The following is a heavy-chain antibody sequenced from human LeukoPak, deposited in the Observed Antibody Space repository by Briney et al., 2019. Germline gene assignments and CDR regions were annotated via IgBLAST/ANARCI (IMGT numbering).Heavy chain of an antibody. CDR3: AKDGGFGSGYYNY. V-gene: IGHV3-23*01. Sequence: GGSLRLSCAASGFTFSSYAMSWVRQAPGKGLEWVSGISGGGGSTHYADSVKGRFTISRDNSRNTLYLQMNSLRAEDTAVYYCAKDGGFGSGYYNYWGQGTLVTVSS. CDR1: GFTFSSYA. CDR2: ISGGGGST. D-gene: IGHD3-3*01. J-gene: IGHJ4*02.